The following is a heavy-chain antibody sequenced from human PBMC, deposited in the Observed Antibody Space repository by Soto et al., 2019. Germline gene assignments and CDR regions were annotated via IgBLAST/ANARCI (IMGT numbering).Heavy chain of an antibody. CDR2: IYHSGST. Sequence: SETLSLTCAVSGGSISSGGYSWSWIRQPPGKGLEWIGYIYHSGSTYYNPSLKSRVTISVDRSKNQFSLKLSSVTAADTAVYYCARVRITMVRGVIIPGYFDYWGQGTLVTVSS. J-gene: IGHJ4*02. CDR1: GGSISSGGYS. CDR3: ARVRITMVRGVIIPGYFDY. D-gene: IGHD3-10*01. V-gene: IGHV4-30-2*01.